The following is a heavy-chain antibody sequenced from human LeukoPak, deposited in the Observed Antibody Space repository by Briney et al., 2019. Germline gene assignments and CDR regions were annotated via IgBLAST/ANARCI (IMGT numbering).Heavy chain of an antibody. CDR2: ISHSGYT. V-gene: IGHV4-59*01. CDR1: GGSITSYY. D-gene: IGHD4-23*01. J-gene: IGHJ5*01. CDR3: ARGRNDNGGMFFDS. Sequence: PSETLSLTCTVSGGSITSYYWSWIRQPPGKGLEWIGFISHSGYTSYSPSLKSRVAISVDTSKRHFSLRLSPMTAADTAIYYCARGRNDNGGMFFDSWAQGNLVTVSS.